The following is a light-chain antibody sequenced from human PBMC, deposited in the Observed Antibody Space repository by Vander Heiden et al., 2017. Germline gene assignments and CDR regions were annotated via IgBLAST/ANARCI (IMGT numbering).Light chain of an antibody. V-gene: IGLV1-36*01. J-gene: IGLJ2*01. Sequence: QSVLTQPPSVSEAPRQRVTISCSGSSSNIGNNAVNWYQQLPGKAPKLLIYYDDRRPSGVSDRFSGSKSGTSASLAISGLQAEDEADYYCAAWDDSLNGVVFGGGTKLTVL. CDR1: SSNIGNNA. CDR3: AAWDDSLNGVV. CDR2: YDD.